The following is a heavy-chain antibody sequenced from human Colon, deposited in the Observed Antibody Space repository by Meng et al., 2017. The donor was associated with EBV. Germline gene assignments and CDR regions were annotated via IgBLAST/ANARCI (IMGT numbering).Heavy chain of an antibody. Sequence: QVQLQQWGPGLVKPSXTLSLTCPCSGGSITNGSYYWGWIRQPPGKGLEWIGNIYYSGNTYYNPSLKSRVTISVDTSKNQFSLKLSSVTAADTALYYCATTKYDSGSYNWFDSWGQGTLGTVSS. CDR2: IYYSGNT. V-gene: IGHV4-39*07. D-gene: IGHD3-10*01. J-gene: IGHJ5*01. CDR3: ATTKYDSGSYNWFDS. CDR1: GGSITNGSYY.